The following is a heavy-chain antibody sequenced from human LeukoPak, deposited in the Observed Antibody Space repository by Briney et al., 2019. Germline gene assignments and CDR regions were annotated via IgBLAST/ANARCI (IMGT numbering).Heavy chain of an antibody. CDR2: IIPILGIA. V-gene: IGHV1-69*04. CDR1: GGTFSSYA. Sequence: SVKVSCKASGGTFSSYAISWVRQAPGQGLEWMGRIIPILGIANYAQKFQGRVTITADKSTSTAYMELSSLRSEDTAVYYCARVVSFWSGYSLNYWGQGTLVTVSS. CDR3: ARVVSFWSGYSLNY. J-gene: IGHJ4*02. D-gene: IGHD3-3*01.